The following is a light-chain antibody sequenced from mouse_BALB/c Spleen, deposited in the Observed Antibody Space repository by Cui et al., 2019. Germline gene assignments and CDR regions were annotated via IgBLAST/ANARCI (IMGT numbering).Light chain of an antibody. Sequence: QFVLTQSPAIMSASPGEKVTMTCSASSSVSYMHWYQQKSGTSPKRWIYDTSKLASGVPARFSGSGSGTSYSLTISSMEAEDAATYYCQQWSSNPPTFGGGTKLEIK. CDR1: SSVSY. CDR3: QQWSSNPPT. J-gene: IGKJ2*01. CDR2: DTS. V-gene: IGKV4-59*01.